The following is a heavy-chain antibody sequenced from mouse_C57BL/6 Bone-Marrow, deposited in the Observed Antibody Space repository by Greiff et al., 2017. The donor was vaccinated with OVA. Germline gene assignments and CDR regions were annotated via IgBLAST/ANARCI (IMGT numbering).Heavy chain of an antibody. CDR1: GFSFNTYA. CDR3: VRHDLRLNAMDY. Sequence: DAGGGLVQPKGSLKLSCAASGFSFNTYAMNWVRQAPGKGLEWVARIRSKSNNYATYYADSVKDRFTISRDDSESMLYLQMNNLKTEDTAMYYCVRHDLRLNAMDYWGQGTSVTVSS. J-gene: IGHJ4*01. CDR2: IRSKSNNYAT. D-gene: IGHD1-2*01. V-gene: IGHV10-1*01.